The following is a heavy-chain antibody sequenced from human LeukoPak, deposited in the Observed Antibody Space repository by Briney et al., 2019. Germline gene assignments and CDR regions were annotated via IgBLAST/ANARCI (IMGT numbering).Heavy chain of an antibody. CDR1: GFTFSSYE. CDR2: IWYVGSNK. D-gene: IGHD1-26*01. CDR3: AKDPGGSYPPYFDY. Sequence: GGSLRLFCAASGFTFSSYEMNWVRQAPGKGLEWVAVIWYVGSNKYYADSVKGRFTISRDDSKNTLYLQMNSLRAEDTAVYYCAKDPGGSYPPYFDYWGQGTLVTVSS. V-gene: IGHV3-33*06. J-gene: IGHJ4*02.